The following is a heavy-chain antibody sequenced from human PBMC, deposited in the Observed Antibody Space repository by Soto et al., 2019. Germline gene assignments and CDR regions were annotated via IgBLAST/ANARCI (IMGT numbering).Heavy chain of an antibody. CDR1: GGTFSSYA. CDR3: AKRPRCSSTSCEGMGPESWYDY. J-gene: IGHJ4*02. D-gene: IGHD2-2*01. Sequence: GASVKVSCKASGGTFSSYAISWVRQAPGQGLEWMGGIIPIFGTANYAQKFQGRVTITADESTSTAYMELSSLRSEDTAVYYCAKRPRCSSTSCEGMGPESWYDYWGQGTLVTVSS. V-gene: IGHV1-69*13. CDR2: IIPIFGTA.